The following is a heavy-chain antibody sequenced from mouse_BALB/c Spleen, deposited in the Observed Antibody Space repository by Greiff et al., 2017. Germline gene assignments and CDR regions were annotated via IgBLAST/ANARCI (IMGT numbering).Heavy chain of an antibody. CDR2: ISTYYGDA. D-gene: IGHD3-1*01. CDR3: ARHTARALDY. Sequence: QVQLQQSGAELVRPGVSVKISCKGSGYTFTDYAMHWVKQSHAKSLEWIGVISTYYGDASYNQKFKGKATMTVDKSSSTAYMELARLTSEDSAIYYCARHTARALDYWGQGTTLTVSS. V-gene: IGHV1S137*01. J-gene: IGHJ2*01. CDR1: GYTFTDYA.